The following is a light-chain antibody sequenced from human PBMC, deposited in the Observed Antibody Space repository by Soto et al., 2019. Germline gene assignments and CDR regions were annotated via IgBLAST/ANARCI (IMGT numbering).Light chain of an antibody. CDR1: SSNIGAGYD. V-gene: IGLV1-40*01. J-gene: IGLJ1*01. Sequence: QSVLKQPPSVSGAPGQRVTISCTGSSSNIGAGYDVNWYQQLPGTAPKLLIFGDSNRPSGVPDRFSGSKSGTSASLAITGLQAADEADYYCQSSDSRLSGSDVFGTGTKVTVL. CDR2: GDS. CDR3: QSSDSRLSGSDV.